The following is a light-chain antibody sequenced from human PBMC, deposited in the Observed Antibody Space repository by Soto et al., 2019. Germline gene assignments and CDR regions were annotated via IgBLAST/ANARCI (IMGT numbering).Light chain of an antibody. CDR2: GVS. CDR3: HQYGSSPRT. V-gene: IGKV3-20*01. Sequence: EIVLTQSPGTLSLSPGERGTLSCRASQRVSSSYLAWYQQKPGQAPRLLIYGVSTRAPGIPDRFRGSGSGTDFTLTITRLEPEDFAVYYCHQYGSSPRTFGQGTKVEIK. J-gene: IGKJ1*01. CDR1: QRVSSSY.